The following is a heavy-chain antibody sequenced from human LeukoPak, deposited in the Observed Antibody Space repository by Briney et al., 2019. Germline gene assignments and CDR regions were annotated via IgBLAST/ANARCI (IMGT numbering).Heavy chain of an antibody. CDR1: GFTFSDYY. J-gene: IGHJ3*02. D-gene: IGHD3-22*01. Sequence: GSLRLSCAASGFTFSDYYMSWIRQPAGKGLEWIGRIYTSGSTNYNPSLKSRVTMSVDTSKNQFSLKLSSVTAADTAVYYCAREGMSYYDSSQSIWGQGTMVTVSS. V-gene: IGHV4-4*07. CDR2: IYTSGST. CDR3: AREGMSYYDSSQSI.